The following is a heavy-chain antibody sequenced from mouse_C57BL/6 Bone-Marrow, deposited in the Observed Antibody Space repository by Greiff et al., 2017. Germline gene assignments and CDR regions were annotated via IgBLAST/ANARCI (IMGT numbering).Heavy chain of an antibody. CDR1: GYTFTSYW. CDR3: ARWWVAY. Sequence: QVQLQQPGPELVKPGASVKLSCKASGYTFTSYWLHWVKLRPGQGLEWIGNINPGNGSTNYNEKFKSKTTLTVDTSSSTAYMQLSSLTSGDAAVYYCARWWVAYWGQGTLVTVSA. V-gene: IGHV1-53*01. CDR2: INPGNGST. J-gene: IGHJ3*01.